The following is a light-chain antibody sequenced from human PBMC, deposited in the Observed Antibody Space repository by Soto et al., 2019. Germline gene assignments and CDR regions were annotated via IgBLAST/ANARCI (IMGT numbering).Light chain of an antibody. CDR3: QESYFTQWT. CDR2: AAS. CDR1: RSIAGY. V-gene: IGKV1-39*01. Sequence: DIQMTQSPSSLSASIGDRVTITCRASRSIAGYLNWYQQKPGKAPKLLIYAASSLQSGVPSRFSGSGSGTDFTLTISSLQPEDFATYYCQESYFTQWTFGQGTKVDIK. J-gene: IGKJ1*01.